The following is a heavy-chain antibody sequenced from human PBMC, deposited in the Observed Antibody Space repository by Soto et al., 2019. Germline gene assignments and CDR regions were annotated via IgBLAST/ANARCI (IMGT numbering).Heavy chain of an antibody. J-gene: IGHJ4*02. CDR1: GFTFSSYA. Sequence: GGSLRLSCAASGFTFSSYAMSWVRQAPGKGLEWVSAISGSGGSTYYADSVKGRFTISRDNSKNTLYLQMNSLRAEDTAVYYCAKSLGAHYYDSSGYQAYFDYWGQGTLVTVSS. CDR2: ISGSGGST. CDR3: AKSLGAHYYDSSGYQAYFDY. V-gene: IGHV3-23*01. D-gene: IGHD3-22*01.